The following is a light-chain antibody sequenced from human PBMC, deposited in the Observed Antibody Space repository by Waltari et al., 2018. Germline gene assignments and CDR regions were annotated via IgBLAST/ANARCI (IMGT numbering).Light chain of an antibody. CDR2: AAS. CDR3: QQSYSTPIT. V-gene: IGKV1-39*01. J-gene: IGKJ5*01. Sequence: DIQMTQSPSSLSASVGDRVCITCRASQSISSYLNWYQQKPGKAPKLLIYAASSLQSGVPSRFSGSGSGTDFTLTISSLQPEDFATYYCQQSYSTPITFGQGTRLEIK. CDR1: QSISSY.